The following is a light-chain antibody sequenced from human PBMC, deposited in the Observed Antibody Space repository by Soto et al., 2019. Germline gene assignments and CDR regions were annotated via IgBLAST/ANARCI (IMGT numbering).Light chain of an antibody. V-gene: IGKV3-20*01. CDR2: GAS. CDR1: QSVSNSH. J-gene: IGKJ4*01. Sequence: EIVLTQSPGTLSSSPGERATLSCRASQSVSNSHLAWYQQKPGQAPRLLIFGASSRATGIQDRFSSSGSGTVFTLTISRLEFADVGVYFCQQYGRSPLTFGGGTKLEIK. CDR3: QQYGRSPLT.